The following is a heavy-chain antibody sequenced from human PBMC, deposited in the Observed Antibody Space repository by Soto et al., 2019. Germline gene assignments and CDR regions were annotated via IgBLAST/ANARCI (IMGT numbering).Heavy chain of an antibody. Sequence: GSLRLSCAASGFTFSSYAMSWVRQAPGKGLEWVSAISGSGGSTYYADSVKGRFTISRDNSKNTLYLQMNSLRAEDTAVYYCAKDTVYYYDSSGYHDAFDIWGQGTMVTVSS. J-gene: IGHJ3*02. CDR2: ISGSGGST. D-gene: IGHD3-22*01. CDR3: AKDTVYYYDSSGYHDAFDI. V-gene: IGHV3-23*01. CDR1: GFTFSSYA.